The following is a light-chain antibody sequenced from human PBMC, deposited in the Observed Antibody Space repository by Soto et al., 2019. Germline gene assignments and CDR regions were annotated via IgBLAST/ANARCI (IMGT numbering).Light chain of an antibody. Sequence: IVLAQSAGTLSLSPGERATLSCRASQNVLSNLAWYQQKLGQAPRRLISDASGRATGIPDRFSGSGSETDFSLTITRLEPEDFAMYYCQQYGSLSWTFGQGTKV. CDR1: QNVLSN. J-gene: IGKJ1*01. CDR2: DAS. CDR3: QQYGSLSWT. V-gene: IGKV3-20*01.